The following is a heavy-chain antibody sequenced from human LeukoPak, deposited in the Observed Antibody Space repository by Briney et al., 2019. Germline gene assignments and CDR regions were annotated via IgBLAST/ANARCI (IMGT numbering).Heavy chain of an antibody. CDR2: IIPIFGTA. CDR1: GGSFSSNA. J-gene: IGHJ5*02. CDR3: ARGFSGDSTDL. V-gene: IGHV1-69*05. D-gene: IGHD2/OR15-2a*01. Sequence: GASVNVSCKASGGSFSSNAISWVRQAARQGLEGMGGIIPIFGTANYAQKFQGRVTITTDESTSTAYMELRGLRSDDTAVYYCARGFSGDSTDLWGQGTLVTVSS.